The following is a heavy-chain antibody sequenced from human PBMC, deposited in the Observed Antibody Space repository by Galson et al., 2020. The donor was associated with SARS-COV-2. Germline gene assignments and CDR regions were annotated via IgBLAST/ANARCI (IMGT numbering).Heavy chain of an antibody. Sequence: TSETLSLTCAVYSGSFSDYFWTWIRQPPGKGLEWIGDISHSGSTNYNPSLKSRVIISVDTSKNQFSLKLISVTAADTGVYYCARGSGDRDWGQGTLVTVSS. CDR1: SGSFSDYF. D-gene: IGHD7-27*01. CDR3: ARGSGDRD. V-gene: IGHV4-34*01. J-gene: IGHJ4*02. CDR2: ISHSGST.